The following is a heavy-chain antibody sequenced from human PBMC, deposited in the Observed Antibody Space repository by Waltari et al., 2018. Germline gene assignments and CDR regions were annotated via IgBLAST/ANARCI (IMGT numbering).Heavy chain of an antibody. CDR2: NYYSGST. CDR3: ARVTRAAVAGFD. V-gene: IGHV4-61*01. CDR1: GGPLSSGRYY. Sequence: QVQLQESGPGLVKPSETLPLPCNLSGGPLSSGRYYRSWIRLPPGKGLEWIGYNYYSGSTNYNPSLKSRVTISVDTSKNQFSLKLSSVTAADTAVYYCARVTRAAVAGFDWGQGTLVTVSS. D-gene: IGHD6-19*01. J-gene: IGHJ4*02.